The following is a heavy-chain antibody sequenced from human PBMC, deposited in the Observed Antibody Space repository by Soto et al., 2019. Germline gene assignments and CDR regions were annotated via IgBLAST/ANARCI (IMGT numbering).Heavy chain of an antibody. CDR2: IYYRGTT. CDR3: ARLGCSGGSCPLEH. CDR1: GGSISDYY. J-gene: IGHJ1*01. Sequence: QVQLQESGPGLVKPSETLSLTCIVSGGSISDYYWSWIRQPPGKGLEWIGYIYYRGTTYYSPSLMSRGTIAVDTSKNQFSLKLISVTAADTAVYYCARLGCSGGSCPLEHWGQGALVTVSS. D-gene: IGHD2-15*01. V-gene: IGHV4-59*01.